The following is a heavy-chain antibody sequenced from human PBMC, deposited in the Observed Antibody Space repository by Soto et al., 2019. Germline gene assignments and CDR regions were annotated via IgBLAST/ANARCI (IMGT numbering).Heavy chain of an antibody. V-gene: IGHV4-34*01. J-gene: IGHJ4*02. CDR1: GGSVSGYY. Sequence: SETLSLTCAVYGGSVSGYYWTWIRQPPGTGLEWIGEINHSGSTNYNPSLKSRVTTSVDTSKNQFSLKLTSVTAADTAVYYCARDKITGLFDYWGQGTLVTVSS. D-gene: IGHD2-8*02. CDR3: ARDKITGLFDY. CDR2: INHSGST.